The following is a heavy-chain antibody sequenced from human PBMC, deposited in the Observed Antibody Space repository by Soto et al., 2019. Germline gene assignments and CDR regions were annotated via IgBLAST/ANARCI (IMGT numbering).Heavy chain of an antibody. J-gene: IGHJ4*02. CDR2: MNPNSGNT. V-gene: IGHV1-8*01. CDR3: ARRNSTIFWERSSWDPFAY. D-gene: IGHD6-13*01. Sequence: ASVKVSCKACGYTFTSYDINWVRQATGQGLEWMGWMNPNSGNTGYAQKFQGRVTMTRKTSISTAYMELRSLRSEDTAVYYCARRNSTIFWERSSWDPFAYRGQRTPVTVSS. CDR1: GYTFTSYD.